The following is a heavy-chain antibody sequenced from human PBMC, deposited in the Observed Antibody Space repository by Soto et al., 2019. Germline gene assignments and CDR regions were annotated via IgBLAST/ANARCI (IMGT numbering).Heavy chain of an antibody. V-gene: IGHV3-30*18. D-gene: IGHD3-3*02. CDR2: ISYDGSNK. CDR3: AKSIFSYYYYMDV. J-gene: IGHJ6*03. Sequence: GGSLRLSCAASGFTFSSYGMHWVRQAPGKGLEWVAVISYDGSNKYYADSVKGRFTISRDNSKNTLYLQMNSLRAEDTAVYYCAKSIFSYYYYMDVWGKGTTVTVSS. CDR1: GFTFSSYG.